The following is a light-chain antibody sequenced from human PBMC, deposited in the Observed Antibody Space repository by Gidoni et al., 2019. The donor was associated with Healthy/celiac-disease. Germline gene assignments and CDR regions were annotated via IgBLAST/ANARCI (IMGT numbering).Light chain of an antibody. CDR1: SGSSASNY. CDR2: EDN. CDR3: QSDDSSNHWV. V-gene: IGLV6-57*02. J-gene: IGLJ3*02. Sequence: FMLTPPPSVSDSPGQTVTSSCTGTSGSSASNYGQWYQQRPGSAPTTVIYEDNQRPSGVPDRFSGAIDSSSNSASLTIAGLKTEDEADYYCQSDDSSNHWVFGGGTKLTVL.